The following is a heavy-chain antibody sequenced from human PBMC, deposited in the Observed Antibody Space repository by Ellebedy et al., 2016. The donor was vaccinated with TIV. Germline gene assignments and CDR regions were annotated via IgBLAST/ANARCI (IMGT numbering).Heavy chain of an antibody. CDR2: IYYSGST. CDR1: GGSVSSDNYY. D-gene: IGHD3-22*01. Sequence: SETLSLTCTVSGGSVSSDNYYWSWIRQPPGKGLEWIGYIYYSGSTNYNPSLKSRVTISVDTSKNQFSLKLSSVTAADTAMYYCARAIITMNYGARDPYYFDYWGQGTLVTVSS. CDR3: ARAIITMNYGARDPYYFDY. V-gene: IGHV4-61*01. J-gene: IGHJ4*02.